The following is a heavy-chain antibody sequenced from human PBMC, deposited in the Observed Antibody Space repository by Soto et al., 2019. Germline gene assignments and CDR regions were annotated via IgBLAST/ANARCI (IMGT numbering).Heavy chain of an antibody. Sequence: SETLSLTCTVSGGSISSYYWSWIRQPPGKGLEWIGYIYYSGSTNYNPSLKSRVTISVDTSKNQFSLKLSSVTAADTAVYYCARDAGYSYGGYYYYGMDVWGQGTTVTVSS. V-gene: IGHV4-59*01. CDR3: ARDAGYSYGGYYYYGMDV. CDR2: IYYSGST. D-gene: IGHD5-18*01. CDR1: GGSISSYY. J-gene: IGHJ6*02.